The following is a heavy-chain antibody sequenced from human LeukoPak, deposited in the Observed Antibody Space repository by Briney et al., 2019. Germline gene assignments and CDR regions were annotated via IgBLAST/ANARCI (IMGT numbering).Heavy chain of an antibody. CDR2: VSGSGGVT. V-gene: IGHV3-23*01. J-gene: IGHJ4*02. Sequence: GGSLRLSCAASGFTVSSNYMSWVRQAPGKGLEWVSAVSGSGGVTYYADSVKGRFTISRDNSKNTVYLQMNSLRAEDTAIYYCAKDLSRPDCSGGACYPFACWGQGTLVAVSS. D-gene: IGHD2-15*01. CDR1: GFTVSSNY. CDR3: AKDLSRPDCSGGACYPFAC.